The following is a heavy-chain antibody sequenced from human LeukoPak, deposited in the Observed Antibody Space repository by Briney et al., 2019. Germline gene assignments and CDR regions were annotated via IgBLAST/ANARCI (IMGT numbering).Heavy chain of an antibody. V-gene: IGHV6-1*01. Sequence: SQTLSPTFAISGDSVSSNSAAWNWLRQSPSRGLEWLGRTYYRSKWYNDYAVSVKSRITINPDTSKNQFSLQLNSVTPEDTAVYYCARDLPIPGDWNYRRSAFDIWGQGTMVTVSS. CDR1: GDSVSSNSAA. D-gene: IGHD1-7*01. J-gene: IGHJ3*02. CDR3: ARDLPIPGDWNYRRSAFDI. CDR2: TYYRSKWYN.